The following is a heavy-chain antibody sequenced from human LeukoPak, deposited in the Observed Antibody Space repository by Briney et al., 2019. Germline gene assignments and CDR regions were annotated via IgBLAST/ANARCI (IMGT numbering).Heavy chain of an antibody. J-gene: IGHJ6*02. CDR2: IDSSGNTR. V-gene: IGHV3-48*03. D-gene: IGHD3-10*01. CDR3: ARSFRRYGMDV. Sequence: GGSLRLSCAASGIIFSSFEMSWVRQAPGKGLQWVSYIDSSGNTRYYADSVKGRFTIPRDNAQNSLYLQMNSLRVEDTAVYYCARSFRRYGMDVWGQGTTVTVSS. CDR1: GIIFSSFE.